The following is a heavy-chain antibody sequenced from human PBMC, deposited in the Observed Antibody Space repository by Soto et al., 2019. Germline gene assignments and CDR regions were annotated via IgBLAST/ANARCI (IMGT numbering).Heavy chain of an antibody. CDR1: GYTFTSYD. CDR2: MNPNSGNT. Sequence: ASVKVSCKASGYTFTSYDINWVRQATGQGLEWMGWMNPNSGNTGYAQKFQGRVTMTRNTSISTAYMELSSLRSEDTAVYYCARGIFHYYYGSGSFKDYWGQGTLVTVSS. D-gene: IGHD3-10*01. CDR3: ARGIFHYYYGSGSFKDY. J-gene: IGHJ4*02. V-gene: IGHV1-8*01.